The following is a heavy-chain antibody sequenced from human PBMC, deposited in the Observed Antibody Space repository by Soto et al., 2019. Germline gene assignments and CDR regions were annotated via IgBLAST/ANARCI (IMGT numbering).Heavy chain of an antibody. V-gene: IGHV3-33*01. J-gene: IGHJ4*02. CDR3: ARDQGHLS. Sequence: QVQLVESGGGVVQPGRSLRLSCAASGFTFSSHGMHWVRQAPGKGLEWVAVIWYDGSDKYYADSVKGRFTISRDNSKNMLYLQMNSRRAEDTAVYYCARDQGHLSGGQGTLVTVSS. CDR1: GFTFSSHG. CDR2: IWYDGSDK.